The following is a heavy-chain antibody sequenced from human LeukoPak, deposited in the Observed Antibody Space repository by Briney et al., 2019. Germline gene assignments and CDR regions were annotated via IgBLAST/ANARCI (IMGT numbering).Heavy chain of an antibody. J-gene: IGHJ4*02. CDR1: VGSISSSSYY. CDR2: IYYSGST. Sequence: SETLSLTCTVSVGSISSSSYYWGWIRQPPGKGLEWIGSIYYSGSTYYNPSLKSRVTISVDTSKNQFSLKLSSVTAADTAVYYCARHVTTVTTYYFDYWGQGTLVTVSS. D-gene: IGHD4-17*01. V-gene: IGHV4-39*01. CDR3: ARHVTTVTTYYFDY.